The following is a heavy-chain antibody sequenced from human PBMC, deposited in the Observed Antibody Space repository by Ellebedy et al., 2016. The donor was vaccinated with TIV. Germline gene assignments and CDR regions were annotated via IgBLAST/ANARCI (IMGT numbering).Heavy chain of an antibody. Sequence: GESLKISCAASGFTFTQYWLHWLRQAPGEGPVWVSRINSDGSSKTYADSVKGRFTISSENANNTVYLQMNSQRSEDTAVYYCARAGSSGWEAYFDLWGRGTLVTVSS. CDR3: ARAGSSGWEAYFDL. V-gene: IGHV3-74*01. J-gene: IGHJ2*01. CDR1: GFTFTQYW. CDR2: INSDGSSK. D-gene: IGHD6-19*01.